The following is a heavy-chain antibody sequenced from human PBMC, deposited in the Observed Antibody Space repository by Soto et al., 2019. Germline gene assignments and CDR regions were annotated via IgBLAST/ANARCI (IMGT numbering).Heavy chain of an antibody. D-gene: IGHD3-10*01. Sequence: QVQLQESGPGLVKPSQTLSLTCTVSGGSISSGGYYWSWIRQHPGKGLEWIGYIYYSGSTYYNPPHTSRVTLSVDTSKTQFSLKLSSVTAADTAVYYCARGPQAGGWFGELLLRPSCYYGMDVWGQGTTVTVSS. V-gene: IGHV4-31*03. CDR2: IYYSGST. CDR3: ARGPQAGGWFGELLLRPSCYYGMDV. CDR1: GGSISSGGYY. J-gene: IGHJ6*02.